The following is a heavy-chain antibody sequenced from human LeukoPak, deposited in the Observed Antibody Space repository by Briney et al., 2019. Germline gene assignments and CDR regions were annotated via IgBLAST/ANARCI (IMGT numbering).Heavy chain of an antibody. CDR3: ARDPVHCSSTSCYEYYYYGMDV. CDR2: IYYSGST. V-gene: IGHV4-31*03. D-gene: IGHD2-2*01. CDR1: GGSISSGGYY. J-gene: IGHJ6*02. Sequence: SQTLSLTCTVSGGSISSGGYYWSWIRQHPGKGLEWNGYIYYSGSTYYNPSLKSRVTISVDTSKNQFSLKLSSVTAADTAVYYCARDPVHCSSTSCYEYYYYGMDVWGQGTTVTVSS.